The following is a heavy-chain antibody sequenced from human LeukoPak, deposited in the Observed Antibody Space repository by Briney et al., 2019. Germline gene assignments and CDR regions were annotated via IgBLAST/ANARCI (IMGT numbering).Heavy chain of an antibody. CDR3: ARGGYYGSGSYSGYYYYGMDV. D-gene: IGHD3-10*01. J-gene: IGHJ6*02. Sequence: PSETLSLTCAVYGGSFSGYYWSWIRQPPGKGREGMGKINKVEGTNYNPSLKSRVTISVDTSKNQFSLKLSSVTAADTAVYYCARGGYYGSGSYSGYYYYGMDVWGQGTTVTVSS. CDR2: INKVEGT. V-gene: IGHV4-34*01. CDR1: GGSFSGYY.